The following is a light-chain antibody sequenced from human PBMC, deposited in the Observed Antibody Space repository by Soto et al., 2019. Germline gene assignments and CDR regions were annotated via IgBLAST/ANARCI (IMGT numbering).Light chain of an antibody. CDR1: SSDVGGYNY. V-gene: IGLV2-14*01. J-gene: IGLJ3*02. CDR3: SSYTSSSTWV. CDR2: DVS. Sequence: QSALTQPASVSGSPGQSIAISCTGTSSDVGGYNYVSWYQQHPGKTPNLMIYDVSNRSSGVSNRFSGAQSGNPASLAISGLQSEDEADYYCSSYTSSSTWVFGGGTKLTVL.